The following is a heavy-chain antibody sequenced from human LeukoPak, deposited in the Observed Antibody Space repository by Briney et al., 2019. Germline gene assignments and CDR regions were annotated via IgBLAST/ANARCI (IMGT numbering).Heavy chain of an antibody. D-gene: IGHD4-17*01. J-gene: IGHJ4*02. CDR3: ARRPTGIDY. CDR1: GGSFSGYC. CDR2: INHSGST. Sequence: SETLSLTCAVYGGSFSGYCCNWIRQSPGKGLEWIGEINHSGSTNYNPSLKSRVTISLDTSNNQFSLKLSSVTAADTAVYYCARRPTGIDYWGQGTLVTVSS. V-gene: IGHV4-34*01.